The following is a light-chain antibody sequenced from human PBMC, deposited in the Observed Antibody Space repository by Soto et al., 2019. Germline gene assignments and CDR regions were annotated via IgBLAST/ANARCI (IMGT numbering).Light chain of an antibody. CDR2: DAS. CDR1: QSVSSD. CDR3: QQYNNWPLT. V-gene: IGKV3D-15*01. Sequence: EIVLTHSPGTLSLSPGERATLSCRASQSVSSDLAWYQHKPGQAPRLLIYDASDRATGFPARFSGSGSGTEFTLTISSLQSEDFAVYYCQQYNNWPLTFGGGTKVDTK. J-gene: IGKJ4*01.